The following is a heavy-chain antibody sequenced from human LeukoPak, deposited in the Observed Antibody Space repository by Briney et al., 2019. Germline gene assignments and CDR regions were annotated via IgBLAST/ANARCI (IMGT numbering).Heavy chain of an antibody. Sequence: SETLSLTCTVSGGSISSSSYCWGWIRQPPGKGLGWIGSIYYSGSTYYNPSLKSRVTISVDTSKNQFSLKLSSVTAADTAVYYCARVAHYYDSSGYQYYFDYWGQGTLVTVSS. CDR1: GGSISSSSYC. J-gene: IGHJ4*02. CDR3: ARVAHYYDSSGYQYYFDY. D-gene: IGHD3-22*01. V-gene: IGHV4-39*07. CDR2: IYYSGST.